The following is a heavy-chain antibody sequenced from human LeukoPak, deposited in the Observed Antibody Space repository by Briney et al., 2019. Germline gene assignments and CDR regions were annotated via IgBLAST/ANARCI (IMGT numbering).Heavy chain of an antibody. D-gene: IGHD2-2*01. CDR3: ARGLGYCTSTTCLLPFDC. J-gene: IGHJ4*02. Sequence: GGSLRPSCAASGFTVSTYYMTWVRQAPGKGLECVSVIYSGGSTYYADSVKGRFTVSRDNSKNTLYLQMNSLRAEDTAMYYCARGLGYCTSTTCLLPFDCWGQGTLVTVSS. CDR1: GFTVSTYY. CDR2: IYSGGST. V-gene: IGHV3-53*01.